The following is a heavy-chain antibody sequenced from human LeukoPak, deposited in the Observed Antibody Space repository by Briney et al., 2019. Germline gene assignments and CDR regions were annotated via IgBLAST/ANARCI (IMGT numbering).Heavy chain of an antibody. CDR2: ISAYSGNT. Sequence: GASVKVSCKASGFTFTSYGISWVRQAPGQGLEWLGWISAYSGNTDYAQKFQGKVTMTTDTSTSTAHMELRSLKSDDTAVYYCARVEAYCSRTSCHDYWGLGTLVTVSS. V-gene: IGHV1-18*01. J-gene: IGHJ4*02. D-gene: IGHD2-2*01. CDR3: ARVEAYCSRTSCHDY. CDR1: GFTFTSYG.